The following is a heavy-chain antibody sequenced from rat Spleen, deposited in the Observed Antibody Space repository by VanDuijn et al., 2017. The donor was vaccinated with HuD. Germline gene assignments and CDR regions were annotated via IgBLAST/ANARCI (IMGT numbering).Heavy chain of an antibody. V-gene: IGHV5-25*01. J-gene: IGHJ2*01. CDR3: ARHPDYSNYFDY. Sequence: EVQLVESGGGLVQPGRSLKLSCAASGFTFSNYDMAWVRQAPTEGLEWVASISPSGGSTYYRDSVKGRFTVSRDNTKSTPYLQMDSLRSEDTATYYCARHPDYSNYFDYWGQGVMVTVSS. CDR1: GFTFSNYD. CDR2: ISPSGGST. D-gene: IGHD1-1*01.